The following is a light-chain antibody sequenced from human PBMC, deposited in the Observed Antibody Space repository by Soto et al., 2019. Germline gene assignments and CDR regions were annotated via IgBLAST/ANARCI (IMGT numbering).Light chain of an antibody. J-gene: IGLJ2*01. CDR3: ETWDTNVVV. CDR2: LEGSGSY. CDR1: SGHSTYI. Sequence: QSVLTQSSSASASLGSSVKLTCTLSSGHSTYIIAWHQQQPGKAPRYLMKLEGSGSYNKGSGIPDRFSGSSSGADRYLTIPNLQFEDEADYYCETWDTNVVVFGGGTKVNVL. V-gene: IGLV4-60*02.